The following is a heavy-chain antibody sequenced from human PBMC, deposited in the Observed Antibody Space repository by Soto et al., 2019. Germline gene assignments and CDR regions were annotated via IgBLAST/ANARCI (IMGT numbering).Heavy chain of an antibody. D-gene: IGHD6-13*01. CDR3: ATEQQLAPSKFFWFDP. J-gene: IGHJ5*02. Sequence: GASVKVSCKVSGYTLTELSMHWVRQAPGKGLEWMGGFDPEDGETIYAQKFQGRVTMTEDTSTDTAYMELSSLRSEDTAVYYCATEQQLAPSKFFWFDPWGQGTLVTVSS. CDR1: GYTLTELS. V-gene: IGHV1-24*01. CDR2: FDPEDGET.